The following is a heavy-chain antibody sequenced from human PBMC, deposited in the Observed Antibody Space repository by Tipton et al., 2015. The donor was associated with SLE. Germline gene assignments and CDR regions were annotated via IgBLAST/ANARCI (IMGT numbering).Heavy chain of an antibody. CDR1: GGSISSNY. CDR2: VHSSGST. J-gene: IGHJ6*02. Sequence: TLSLTCSVSGGSISSNYWIWIRQPPGKRLEWIGHVHSSGSTNYNPSLKSRVTISLDTSKNQFSLRMTSVTAADTAVYYCARGMLTWRGAIIGVDVWGQGTTVNVSS. D-gene: IGHD2-8*01. V-gene: IGHV4-59*07. CDR3: ARGMLTWRGAIIGVDV.